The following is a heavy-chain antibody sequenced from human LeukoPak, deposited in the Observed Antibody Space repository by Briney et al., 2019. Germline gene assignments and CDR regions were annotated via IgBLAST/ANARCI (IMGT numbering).Heavy chain of an antibody. CDR3: AKDTAGELGFDI. CDR1: GLTISNYW. J-gene: IGHJ3*02. V-gene: IGHV3-23*01. Sequence: GGSLRLSCAVSGLTISNYWMNWVRQAPGKGLEWVSGISGSGGGTYYADSVKGRFTISRDNSKSTLYLQMNSLRAEDTAVYYCAKDTAGELGFDIWGQGTMVTVSS. CDR2: ISGSGGGT. D-gene: IGHD1-26*01.